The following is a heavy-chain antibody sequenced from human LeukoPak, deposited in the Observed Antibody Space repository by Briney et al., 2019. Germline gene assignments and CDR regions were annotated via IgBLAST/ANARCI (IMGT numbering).Heavy chain of an antibody. V-gene: IGHV1-69*01. D-gene: IGHD2-15*01. CDR3: ARSKDIVVVLAASFDY. CDR1: GGTFSSYA. Sequence: ASVKVSCKASGGTFSSYAISWVRQAPGQGLEWMGGIIPIFGTANYAQKFQGRVTITADESTSTAYMELSSLRSEDTAVYYCARSKDIVVVLAASFDYWGQGTLVTVSS. J-gene: IGHJ4*02. CDR2: IIPIFGTA.